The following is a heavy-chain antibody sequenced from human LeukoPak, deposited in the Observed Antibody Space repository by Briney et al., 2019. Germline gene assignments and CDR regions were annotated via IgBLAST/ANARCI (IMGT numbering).Heavy chain of an antibody. Sequence: SQTLSLTCTVSGGSISSGSYYWSWIRQPAGKGLEWIGEINHSGSTNYNPSLKSRVTISVDTSKNQFSLKLSSVTAADTAVYYCARQGIASGPWGQGTLVTVSS. CDR2: INHSGST. V-gene: IGHV4-61*09. J-gene: IGHJ5*02. CDR1: GGSISSGSYY. CDR3: ARQGIASGP.